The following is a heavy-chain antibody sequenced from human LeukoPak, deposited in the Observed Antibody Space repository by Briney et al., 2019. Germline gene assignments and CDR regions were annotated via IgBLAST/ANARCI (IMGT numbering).Heavy chain of an antibody. Sequence: PGGSLRLSCAASGLTFSNYAMSWVRQAPGKGLEWVSTISSSGGSTNYVDSVKGRFTISRDSSKNTLYLQMNSLRAEDTAVYYCAKDHEGGRWDYFDYWGQGTLVTVSS. J-gene: IGHJ4*02. CDR3: AKDHEGGRWDYFDY. D-gene: IGHD3-16*01. CDR1: GLTFSNYA. V-gene: IGHV3-23*01. CDR2: ISSSGGST.